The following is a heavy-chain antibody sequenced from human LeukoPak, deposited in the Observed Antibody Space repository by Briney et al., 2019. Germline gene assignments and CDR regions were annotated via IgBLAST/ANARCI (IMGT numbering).Heavy chain of an antibody. D-gene: IGHD3-10*01. CDR3: ARGAGINGLAFDI. V-gene: IGHV3-30*03. CDR1: GFTFSSYG. CDR2: ISYDGSNK. J-gene: IGHJ3*02. Sequence: PGGSLRLSCAASGFTFSSYGMHWVRQAPGKGLEWVAVISYDGSNKNYADSVKGRFTISRDNSKNTLYLQMNSLRAEDTAVYYCARGAGINGLAFDIWGQGTMVTVSS.